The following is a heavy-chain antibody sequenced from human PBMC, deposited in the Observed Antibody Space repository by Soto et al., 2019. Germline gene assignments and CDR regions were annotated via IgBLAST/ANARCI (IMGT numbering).Heavy chain of an antibody. J-gene: IGHJ6*01. CDR3: AKDRSSRGWNVDSALDV. V-gene: IGHV3-30*18. CDR2: ISYDGSNK. D-gene: IGHD6-19*01. Sequence: QVQLVESGGGVVQPGRSLRLSCAASEFTCGTYAMHWVRQAPGKGLEWVALISYDGSNKYYADSVKGQFTISRDNSKNTLYLQVNSLRPEDTAVYYCAKDRSSRGWNVDSALDVWGPGTTVTVSS. CDR1: EFTCGTYA.